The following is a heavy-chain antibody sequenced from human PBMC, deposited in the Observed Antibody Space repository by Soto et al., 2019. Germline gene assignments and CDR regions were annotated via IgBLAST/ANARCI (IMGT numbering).Heavy chain of an antibody. J-gene: IGHJ4*02. V-gene: IGHV3-9*01. D-gene: IGHD6-19*01. CDR1: GFTFDDYA. CDR3: AKDGDYSSGWYIDY. CDR2: ISWNSGSI. Sequence: LRLSCAASGFTFDDYAMHWVRQAPGKGLEWVSGISWNSGSIGYADSVKGRFTISRDNAKNSLYLQMDSLRAEDTALYYCAKDGDYSSGWYIDYWGQGTLVTVSS.